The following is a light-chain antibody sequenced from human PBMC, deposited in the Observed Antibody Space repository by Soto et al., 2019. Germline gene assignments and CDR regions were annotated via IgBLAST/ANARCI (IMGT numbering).Light chain of an antibody. V-gene: IGKV1-5*01. CDR2: AAS. Sequence: DIQMTQSPSTLSASVGDRVTITCRASQSISSWLAGYQQKPGKAPKLLIYAASNLESGVPSRFSGSRSGTDFTLTISSLQPDDFATYYCQHYYSNPWTFGQGTKVEIK. J-gene: IGKJ1*01. CDR1: QSISSW. CDR3: QHYYSNPWT.